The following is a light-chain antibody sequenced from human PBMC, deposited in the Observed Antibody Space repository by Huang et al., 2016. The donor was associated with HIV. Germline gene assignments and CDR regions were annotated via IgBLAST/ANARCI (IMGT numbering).Light chain of an antibody. CDR3: QQYGSSPYT. CDR2: DAS. Sequence: EIVLTQSPATLSLSPGERTTRSSGASKSVSSSYLAWYQQKPGLAPRLLIYDASIRATGLPDRFSGSVSGTDFTLTISRLEPEDFAVYYCQQYGSSPYTFGQGTKLEI. CDR1: KSVSSSY. V-gene: IGKV3D-20*01. J-gene: IGKJ2*01.